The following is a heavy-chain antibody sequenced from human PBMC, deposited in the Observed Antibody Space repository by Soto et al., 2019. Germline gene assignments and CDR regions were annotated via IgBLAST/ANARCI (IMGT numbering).Heavy chain of an antibody. D-gene: IGHD3-22*01. CDR2: IYYSGST. Sequence: QVQLQESGPGLVKPSQTLSLTCTVSGGSISSGGYYWSWLRQHPGKGLEWIGYIYYSGSTYYNPSLKSRVTISVDTSKNQSSLKLSSVTAADTAVYYCARSSGYYYGDFDYWGQGTLVTVSA. J-gene: IGHJ4*02. CDR1: GGSISSGGYY. CDR3: ARSSGYYYGDFDY. V-gene: IGHV4-31*03.